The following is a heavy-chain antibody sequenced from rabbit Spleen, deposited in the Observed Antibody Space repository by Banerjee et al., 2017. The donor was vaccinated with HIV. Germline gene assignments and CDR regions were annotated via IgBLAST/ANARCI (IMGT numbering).Heavy chain of an antibody. J-gene: IGHJ4*01. D-gene: IGHD1-1*01. CDR2: IHGGSKNNI. CDR3: ARDLVAVIGWNFNL. Sequence: QEQLEESGGGLVKPGASLTLTCTASGFDLNSYYYMCWVRQAPGKGLEWIACIHGGSKNNIYYASWAKGRFTISKTSSTTVTLQMTSLTVADTATYFCARDLVAVIGWNFNLWGQGTLVTVS. V-gene: IGHV1S45*01. CDR1: GFDLNSYYY.